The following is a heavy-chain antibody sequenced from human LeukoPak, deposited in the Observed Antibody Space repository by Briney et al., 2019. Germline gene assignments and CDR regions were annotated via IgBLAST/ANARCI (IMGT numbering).Heavy chain of an antibody. CDR3: AGTYYYGSGSYPN. CDR1: GGTFSSYA. CDR2: IIPIFGTA. Sequence: SVKVSCKASGGTFSSYAISWVRQAPGQGLEWMGGIIPIFGTANYAQKFQGRVTITTDESTSTAYMELSSLRSEDTAVYYCAGTYYYGSGSYPNWGQGTLVTVSS. D-gene: IGHD3-10*01. J-gene: IGHJ4*02. V-gene: IGHV1-69*05.